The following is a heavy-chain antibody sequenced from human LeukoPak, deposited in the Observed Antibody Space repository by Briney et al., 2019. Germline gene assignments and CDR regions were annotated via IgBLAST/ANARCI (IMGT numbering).Heavy chain of an antibody. Sequence: SETLSLTCTVSVASISSYYWSWIRHPPGKGLEWIGYIYYSGSTNYNPSLKSRVTISVDTSKNQFSLKLSSVTAADTAVYYCARGHEAFDYWGQGTLVTVSS. CDR1: VASISSYY. CDR2: IYYSGST. CDR3: ARGHEAFDY. J-gene: IGHJ4*02. V-gene: IGHV4-59*01.